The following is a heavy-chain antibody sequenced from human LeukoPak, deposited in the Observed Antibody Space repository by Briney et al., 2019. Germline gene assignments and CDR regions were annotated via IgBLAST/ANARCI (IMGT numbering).Heavy chain of an antibody. CDR2: ISGSGGGT. Sequence: PGGSLRLSCAASGFTFSSYAMSWVRQALGKGLEWVSAISGSGGGTYYADSVKGRFTISRDNSKNTLYLQMNSLRAEDTAVYYCAKDQGIAVAVVPDAFDIWGQGTMVTVSS. J-gene: IGHJ3*02. CDR3: AKDQGIAVAVVPDAFDI. V-gene: IGHV3-23*01. D-gene: IGHD6-19*01. CDR1: GFTFSSYA.